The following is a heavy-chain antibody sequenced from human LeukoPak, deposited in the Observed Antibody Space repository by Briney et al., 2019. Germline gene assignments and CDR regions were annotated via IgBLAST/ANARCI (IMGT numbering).Heavy chain of an antibody. CDR2: INHSGST. Sequence: PSETLSLTCTVSGGSISSSSYYWGWIRQPPGKGLEWIGEINHSGSTNYNPSLKSRVTISVDTSKNQFSLKLSSVTAADTAVYYCARARVGWLRLSWFDPWGQGTLVTVSS. CDR3: ARARVGWLRLSWFDP. CDR1: GGSISSSSYY. V-gene: IGHV4-39*07. D-gene: IGHD5-12*01. J-gene: IGHJ5*02.